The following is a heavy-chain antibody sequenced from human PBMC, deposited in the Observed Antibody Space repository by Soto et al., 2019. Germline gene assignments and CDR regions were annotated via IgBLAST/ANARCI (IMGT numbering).Heavy chain of an antibody. CDR2: IYPGDSDT. V-gene: IGHV5-51*01. J-gene: IGHJ3*02. Sequence: GESLKISCKGSGYSFTSYWIGWVRQMPGKGLEWMGIIYPGDSDTRYSPSFQGQVTISADKSISTAYLQWSSLKASDTAMYYCARRSRGDTMVRGVITNDAFDIWGQGTMVTVSS. CDR3: ARRSRGDTMVRGVITNDAFDI. CDR1: GYSFTSYW. D-gene: IGHD3-10*01.